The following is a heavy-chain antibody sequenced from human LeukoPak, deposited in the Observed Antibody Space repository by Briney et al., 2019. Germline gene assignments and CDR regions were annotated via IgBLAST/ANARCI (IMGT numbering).Heavy chain of an antibody. CDR1: GFTVSSNY. CDR3: ARDLRGITMVRGWDV. J-gene: IGHJ6*04. CDR2: ISSSSSYI. Sequence: GGSLRLSCAASGFTVSSNYMSWVRQAPGKGLEWVSSISSSSSYIYYADSVKGRFTIFRDNAKNSLYLQMNSLRAVDTAVYYCARDLRGITMVRGWDVWGKGTTVTVSS. D-gene: IGHD3-10*01. V-gene: IGHV3-21*01.